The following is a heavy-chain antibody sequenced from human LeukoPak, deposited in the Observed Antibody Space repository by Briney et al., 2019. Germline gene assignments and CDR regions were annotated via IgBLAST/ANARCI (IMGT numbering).Heavy chain of an antibody. D-gene: IGHD1-26*01. CDR2: VYYSGST. CDR3: AREWRGAFFDY. Sequence: SETLSLTCTVSGGSISSSSYYWGWLRQSPGKGLEWIASVYYSGSTDYNPPLKSRVTISLDKSKNHFSLSLTSVTAADTAVYYCAREWRGAFFDYWGLGTLVTVSS. J-gene: IGHJ4*02. V-gene: IGHV4-61*05. CDR1: GGSISSSSYY.